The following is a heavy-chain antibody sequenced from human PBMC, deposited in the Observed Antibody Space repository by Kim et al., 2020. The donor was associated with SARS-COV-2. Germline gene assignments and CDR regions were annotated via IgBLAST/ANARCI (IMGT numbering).Heavy chain of an antibody. CDR1: GFTFSSYA. D-gene: IGHD1-26*01. CDR2: ISYDGRNK. Sequence: GGSLRLSCAASGFTFSSYAMHWVRQAPGKGLEWVAVISYDGRNKYYADSVKGRFTISRDNSKNTLYLQMNSRRAEDTAVYYCARGVGFWYFDLWGRGTLVTVSS. CDR3: ARGVGFWYFDL. V-gene: IGHV3-30*04. J-gene: IGHJ2*01.